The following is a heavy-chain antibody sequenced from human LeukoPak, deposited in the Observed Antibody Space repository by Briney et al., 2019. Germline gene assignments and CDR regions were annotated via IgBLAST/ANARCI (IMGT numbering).Heavy chain of an antibody. J-gene: IGHJ6*03. Sequence: PSETLSLTCTVSGGSISSYYWSWIRQPPGKGLEWIGEINHSGSTNYNPSLKRRVTISVDTSKNQFSLKLSSVTAADTAVYYCARLMFEELFRAGYYYYMDVWGKGTTVTISS. D-gene: IGHD3-10*02. CDR2: INHSGST. CDR1: GGSISSYY. V-gene: IGHV4-34*01. CDR3: ARLMFEELFRAGYYYYMDV.